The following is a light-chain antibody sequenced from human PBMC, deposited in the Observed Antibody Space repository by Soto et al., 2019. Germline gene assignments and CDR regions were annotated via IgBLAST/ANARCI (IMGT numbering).Light chain of an antibody. CDR3: QQYNNNSPYN. J-gene: IGKJ2*01. Sequence: DIQMTQSPSTLSASVGDRVTITCRASHTVNTWLAWYQQKPGKAPNLLIYKASTLQSGVPSRFSGSGSRKEFTRTISRLQPDDFTTYYYQQYNNNSPYNFGQGTKLEIK. V-gene: IGKV1-5*03. CDR2: KAS. CDR1: HTVNTW.